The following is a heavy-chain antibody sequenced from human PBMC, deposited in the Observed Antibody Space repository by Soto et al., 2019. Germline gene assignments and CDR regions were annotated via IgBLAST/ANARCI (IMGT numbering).Heavy chain of an antibody. J-gene: IGHJ4*02. Sequence: PGGSLRLSCAASGFTFSTYWMSWVRQAPGKGLECVANIKQDGSEKYYVDSVKGRFTISRDNAKNSLYLQMNSLRAEDTAVYYCARVGDSSGSPQPHFDYWGQGTLVTVSS. CDR1: GFTFSTYW. CDR3: ARVGDSSGSPQPHFDY. D-gene: IGHD3-22*01. CDR2: IKQDGSEK. V-gene: IGHV3-7*05.